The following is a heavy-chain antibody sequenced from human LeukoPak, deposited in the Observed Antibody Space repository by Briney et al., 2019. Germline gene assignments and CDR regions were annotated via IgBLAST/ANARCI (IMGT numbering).Heavy chain of an antibody. CDR3: ASAPLRETGTTPTSDC. CDR1: GGSFSGYY. Sequence: SETLSLTCAVYGGSFSGYYWSWIRQPPGKGLEWIGEINHSGSTNYNPSLKSRVTISVDTSKNQFSLKLSSATAADTAVCYCASAPLRETGTTPTSDCWGQGTLVTVSS. CDR2: INHSGST. J-gene: IGHJ4*02. V-gene: IGHV4-34*01. D-gene: IGHD1-7*01.